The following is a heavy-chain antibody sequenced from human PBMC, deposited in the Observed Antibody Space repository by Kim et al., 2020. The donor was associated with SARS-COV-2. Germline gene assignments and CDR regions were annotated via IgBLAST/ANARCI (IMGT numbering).Heavy chain of an antibody. CDR1: GYTLTELS. V-gene: IGHV1-24*01. CDR2: FDPEDGET. D-gene: IGHD4-17*01. J-gene: IGHJ5*02. Sequence: ASVKVSCKVSGYTLTELSMHWVRQAPGKGLEWMGGFDPEDGETIYAQKFQGRVTMTEDTSTDTAYMELSSLRSEDTAVYYCATEGDMTTVTKGGGYWFDPWGQGTLVTVSS. CDR3: ATEGDMTTVTKGGGYWFDP.